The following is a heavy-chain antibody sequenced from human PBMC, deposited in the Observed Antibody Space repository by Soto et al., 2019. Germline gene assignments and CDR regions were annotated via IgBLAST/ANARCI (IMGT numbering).Heavy chain of an antibody. D-gene: IGHD1-26*01. CDR2: IMPGSSHI. CDR1: GFTFSIYS. J-gene: IGHJ3*02. CDR3: AIETVGVASVHVFDI. V-gene: IGHV3-48*01. Sequence: EVQLVESGGGLVQPGGSLRLTCAASGFTFSIYSMNWVRQAPGKGLEWGSYIMPGSSHIVYADCVKGRFTISRDNDKTILYLQINSIRAEDTAMYYCAIETVGVASVHVFDIWGQGTMVTVSS.